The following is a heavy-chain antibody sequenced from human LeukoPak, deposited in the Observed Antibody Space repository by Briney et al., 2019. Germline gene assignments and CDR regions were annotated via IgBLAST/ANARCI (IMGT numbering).Heavy chain of an antibody. J-gene: IGHJ5*02. D-gene: IGHD5-12*01. V-gene: IGHV4-39*01. CDR2: IYYSGST. CDR1: GGSISSSSYY. Sequence: SETLSLTCTVSGGSISSSSYYWGWIRQPPGKGLEWIGSIYYSGSTYYNPSLKSRVTISVDTSKNQFSLKLSSVTAADTAVYYCARRLRDNDIVAMEGWFDPWGQGTLVTVSS. CDR3: ARRLRDNDIVAMEGWFDP.